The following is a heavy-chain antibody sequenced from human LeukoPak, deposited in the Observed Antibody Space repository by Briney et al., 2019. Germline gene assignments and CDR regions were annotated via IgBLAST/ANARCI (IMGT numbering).Heavy chain of an antibody. CDR1: GYTFTGYY. CDR2: INPNSGGT. V-gene: IGHV1-2*02. D-gene: IGHD2-15*01. J-gene: IGHJ6*02. CDR3: ARPFYCSGGSCYSDFYYGMDV. Sequence: GASVNVSCKASGYTFTGYYMHWVRQAPGQGLEWMGWINPNSGGTNYAQKFQGRVTMTRDTSISTAYMELSRLRSDDTAVYYCARPFYCSGGSCYSDFYYGMDVWGQGTTVTVSS.